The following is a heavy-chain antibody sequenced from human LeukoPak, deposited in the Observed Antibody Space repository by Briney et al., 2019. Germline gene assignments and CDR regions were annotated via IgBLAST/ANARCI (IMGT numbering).Heavy chain of an antibody. J-gene: IGHJ4*02. CDR2: IMSLFDTA. D-gene: IGHD3-9*01. CDR1: GGTFSNYA. V-gene: IGHV1-69*13. CDR3: ARDLVGSHTGYSSGAWDY. Sequence: ASVKVSCKASGGTFSNYAISWVRQAPGQGLEWMGGIMSLFDTADYAQTFQGRLTITADESTSTAYMELSSLRADDTAVYYCARDLVGSHTGYSSGAWDYWGQGTLVTVSS.